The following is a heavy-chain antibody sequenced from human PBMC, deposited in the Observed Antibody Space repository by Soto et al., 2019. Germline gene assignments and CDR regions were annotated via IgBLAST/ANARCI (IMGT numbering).Heavy chain of an antibody. CDR1: GGTFNTYT. D-gene: IGHD2-21*01. Sequence: QVQVVQSGAEVQKPASSVKVSCKPSGGTFNTYTVNWVRLAPGHGLEWMGRVIPILDMANYAQKFQDRVTITADRSTFTAYMELNSLTSDDTAVYYCALTYCRDNSCPRDFDFWGPGTRVTVSS. V-gene: IGHV1-69*02. CDR3: ALTYCRDNSCPRDFDF. CDR2: VIPILDMA. J-gene: IGHJ4*02.